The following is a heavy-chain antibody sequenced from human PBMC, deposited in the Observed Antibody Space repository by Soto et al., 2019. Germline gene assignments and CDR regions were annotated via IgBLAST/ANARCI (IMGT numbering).Heavy chain of an antibody. D-gene: IGHD2-8*01. CDR3: VHHGGVPYYHDF. Sequence: SETLSLTLAVSGGSLSSSSWWSWVRQPPGKTLEWLGEIFYSGSTKYNPSLNSRVTISADQSTNYFSLRLSSVTAADTAVYYCVHHGGVPYYHDFWGQGMFVTVSS. J-gene: IGHJ4*02. V-gene: IGHV4-4*02. CDR1: GGSLSSSSW. CDR2: IFYSGST.